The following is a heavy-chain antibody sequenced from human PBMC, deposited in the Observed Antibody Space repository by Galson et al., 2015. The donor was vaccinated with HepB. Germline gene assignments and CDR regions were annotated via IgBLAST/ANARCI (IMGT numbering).Heavy chain of an antibody. CDR3: ARDGYYYDSPGYLGKGPKYYYYGMDV. Sequence: SVKVSCKASGFIFTTYGVSWVRQAPGQGLEWLGWISGYNGDTNYAQKFRGRVTMTTDTSTDTAYMELRSLRSDDTAVYYCARDGYYYDSPGYLGKGPKYYYYGMDVWGQGTTVTVSS. D-gene: IGHD3-22*01. J-gene: IGHJ6*02. CDR2: ISGYNGDT. V-gene: IGHV1-18*04. CDR1: GFIFTTYG.